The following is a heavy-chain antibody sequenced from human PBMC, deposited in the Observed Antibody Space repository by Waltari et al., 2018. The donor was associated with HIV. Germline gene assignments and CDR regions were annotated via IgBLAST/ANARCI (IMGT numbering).Heavy chain of an antibody. CDR2: IYSSWST. CDR1: GGSLNSSSYY. CDR3: ARDSSPILATIEY. J-gene: IGHJ4*02. Sequence: QLQLQESGPGLVTPSETLSLTCTVSGGSLNSSSYYWGWVRQPRGKGLAWIGSIYSSWSTYYKPSLKCRFTISVDTSKNHLSLKLSYVTAADTAVYYCARDSSPILATIEYWGQETLVTVSS. D-gene: IGHD6-6*01. V-gene: IGHV4-39*07.